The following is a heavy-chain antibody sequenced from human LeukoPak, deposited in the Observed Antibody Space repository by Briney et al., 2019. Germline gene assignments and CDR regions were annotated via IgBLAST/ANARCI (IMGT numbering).Heavy chain of an antibody. Sequence: PSETLSLTCAVYGGSFSGYHWTWIRQSPGKGLEWIGEINQSGNSNYNPSLKTRVTISVDTSKNQFSLKLSSVTAADTAVYYCARATGRTTVTTPYYYYMDVWGKGTTVTVSS. CDR3: ARATGRTTVTTPYYYYMDV. CDR2: INQSGNS. V-gene: IGHV4-34*01. D-gene: IGHD4-11*01. J-gene: IGHJ6*03. CDR1: GGSFSGYH.